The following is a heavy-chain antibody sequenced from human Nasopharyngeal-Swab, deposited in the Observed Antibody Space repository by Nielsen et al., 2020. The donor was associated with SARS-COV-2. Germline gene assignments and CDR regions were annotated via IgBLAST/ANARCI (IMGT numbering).Heavy chain of an antibody. V-gene: IGHV4-34*01. CDR2: INHSGST. J-gene: IGHJ4*02. Sequence: GHAPGKGLEWIGEINHSGSTNYNPSLKSRVTISVDTSKNQFSLKLSSVTAADTAVYYCARGLVMGIFGVVISSKYFDYWGQGTLVTVSS. D-gene: IGHD3-3*01. CDR3: ARGLVMGIFGVVISSKYFDY.